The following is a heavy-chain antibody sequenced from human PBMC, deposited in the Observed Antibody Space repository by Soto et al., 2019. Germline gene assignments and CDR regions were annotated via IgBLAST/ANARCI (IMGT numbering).Heavy chain of an antibody. CDR1: GFTFSSYA. CDR3: AKEPLQGAVVVTAIAYFDY. V-gene: IGHV3-23*01. CDR2: ISGSGGST. Sequence: EVQLWESGGGLVQPGGSLRLSCAASGFTFSSYAMSWVRQAPVKGLEWVSAISGSGGSTYYADSVKGRFTISRDNSKNTLYLQMNSLRAEDTAVYYCAKEPLQGAVVVTAIAYFDYWGQGTLVTVSS. J-gene: IGHJ4*02. D-gene: IGHD2-21*02.